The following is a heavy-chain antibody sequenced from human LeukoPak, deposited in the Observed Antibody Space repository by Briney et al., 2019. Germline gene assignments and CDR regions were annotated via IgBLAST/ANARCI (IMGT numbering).Heavy chain of an antibody. J-gene: IGHJ5*02. CDR2: TYYRSKWYY. V-gene: IGHV6-1*01. Sequence: PSQTLSLTCGISGDSISSNSAAWNWIRQSPSRGLEWLGRTYYRSKWYYDYAVSVKSRITINPDTSKNQFSLQLKSVTPEDTAVYFCASGWYYWFDPWGQGTLVTVSS. CDR3: ASGWYYWFDP. D-gene: IGHD2-15*01. CDR1: GDSISSNSAA.